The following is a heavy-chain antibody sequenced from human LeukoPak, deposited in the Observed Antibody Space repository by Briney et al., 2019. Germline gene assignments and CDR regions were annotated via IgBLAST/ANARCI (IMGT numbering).Heavy chain of an antibody. D-gene: IGHD2-15*01. CDR1: GFTFSSYE. CDR2: ISSSGSTI. V-gene: IGHV3-48*03. Sequence: GGSLRLSCAASGFTFSSYEMSWVRQAPGKGLEWVSYISSSGSTIYYADSVKSRFTISRDKAKNTLYLQKTNLRADDTAVYYCARDQVKGGDIVVVVAATPYYYYGMDVWGQGTTVIVSS. CDR3: ARDQVKGGDIVVVVAATPYYYYGMDV. J-gene: IGHJ6*02.